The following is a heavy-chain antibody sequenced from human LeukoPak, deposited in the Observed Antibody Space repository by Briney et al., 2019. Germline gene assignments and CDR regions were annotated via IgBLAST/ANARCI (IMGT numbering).Heavy chain of an antibody. D-gene: IGHD6-13*01. J-gene: IGHJ4*02. CDR1: GFTFSTYW. CDR2: IKQDGSEK. V-gene: IGHV3-7*01. CDR3: ARETHPAAAVDY. Sequence: PGGSLRLSCAASGFTFSTYWMSWVRQAPGKGLEWVANIKQDGSEKYYVDSVKGRFTISRDNAKNSLYLRMNSLRAEDTAVYFCARETHPAAAVDYWGQGALVTVSS.